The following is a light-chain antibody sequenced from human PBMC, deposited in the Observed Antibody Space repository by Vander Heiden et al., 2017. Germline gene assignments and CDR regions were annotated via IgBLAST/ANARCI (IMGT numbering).Light chain of an antibody. J-gene: IGLJ3*02. CDR2: GNS. V-gene: IGLV1-40*01. CDR1: SSNIGAGYD. Sequence: PGQRVTISCTGSSSNIGAGYDVHWYQQLPGTAPKLLIYGNSNRPSGVPDRFSGSKSGTSASLAITGLQAEDEADDYCQSYDSSLSGSDWVFGGGTKLTVL. CDR3: QSYDSSLSGSDWV.